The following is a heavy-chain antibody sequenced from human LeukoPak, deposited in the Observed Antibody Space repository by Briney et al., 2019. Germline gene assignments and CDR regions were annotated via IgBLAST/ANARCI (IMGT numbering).Heavy chain of an antibody. D-gene: IGHD6-13*01. Sequence: GGSLRLSCAASGFTVSSNYISWVRQAPGKGLEWVSYISSSGSTIYYADSVKGRFTISRDNAKNSLYLQMNSLRAEDTAVYYCARDYGVDIAAAGPGLDYYYGMDVWGQGTTVTVSS. J-gene: IGHJ6*02. CDR1: GFTVSSNY. V-gene: IGHV3-11*01. CDR2: ISSSGSTI. CDR3: ARDYGVDIAAAGPGLDYYYGMDV.